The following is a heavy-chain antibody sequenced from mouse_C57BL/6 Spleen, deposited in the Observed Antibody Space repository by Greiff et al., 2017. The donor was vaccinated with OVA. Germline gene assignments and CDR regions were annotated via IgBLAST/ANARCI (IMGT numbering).Heavy chain of an antibody. V-gene: IGHV14-1*01. CDR1: GFNIKDYY. Sequence: VQLQQSGAELVRPGASVKLSCTASGFNIKDYYMHWVKQRPEQGLEWIGRIDPEDGDTEYAPKFQGKATMTADPSSNTAYLQLSSLTSEDTAVDYCTFYGSSYFDYWGQGTTLTVSS. CDR3: TFYGSSYFDY. J-gene: IGHJ2*01. D-gene: IGHD1-1*01. CDR2: IDPEDGDT.